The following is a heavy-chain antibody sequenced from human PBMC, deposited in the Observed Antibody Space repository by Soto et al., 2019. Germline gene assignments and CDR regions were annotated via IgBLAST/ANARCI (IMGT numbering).Heavy chain of an antibody. J-gene: IGHJ4*02. CDR1: GFTFSSYA. V-gene: IGHV3-23*01. Sequence: EVQLLESGGGLVQPGGSLRLTCAASGFTFSSYAMSWVRQAPGKGLEWVSAISGSGGSTYYADSVKGRFTISRDNSKNTLYLQMNSLRAEDTAVYYCATGFEITMIVGLYFDYWGQGTLVTVSS. D-gene: IGHD3-22*01. CDR3: ATGFEITMIVGLYFDY. CDR2: ISGSGGST.